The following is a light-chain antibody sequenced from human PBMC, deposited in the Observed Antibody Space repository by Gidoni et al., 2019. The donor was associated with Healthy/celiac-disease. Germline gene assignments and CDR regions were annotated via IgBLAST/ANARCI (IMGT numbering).Light chain of an antibody. V-gene: IGKV1-39*01. CDR2: AAS. CDR3: QQSYSTLLT. J-gene: IGKJ4*01. CDR1: QSISSY. Sequence: DIQLTQSPASLSASVGERVTITCRASQSISSYLIWFQQKPGKAPKLLIYAASSLQSGVPSRCSGSGSGTDFTLTISSLQPEDFATYYCQQSYSTLLTFGGGTKVEIK.